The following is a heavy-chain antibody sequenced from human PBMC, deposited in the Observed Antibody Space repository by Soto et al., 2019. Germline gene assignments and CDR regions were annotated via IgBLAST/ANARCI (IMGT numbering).Heavy chain of an antibody. Sequence: QVQLQQWGAGLLKPSETLSLTCAVYGGSFSGYYWSWIRQPPGKGLEWLGEINHSGSTNYNPSLKSRVTISVDTSKNQFSLKLSSVTAADTAVYYCARRTIFGVVIIKPHFDYWGQGTLVTVSS. CDR3: ARRTIFGVVIIKPHFDY. D-gene: IGHD3-3*01. CDR2: INHSGST. J-gene: IGHJ4*02. CDR1: GGSFSGYY. V-gene: IGHV4-34*01.